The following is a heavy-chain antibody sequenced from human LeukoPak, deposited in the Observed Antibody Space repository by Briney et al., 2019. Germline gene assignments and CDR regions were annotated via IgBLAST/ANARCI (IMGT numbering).Heavy chain of an antibody. CDR3: ARELGFMSPFDP. Sequence: SVKVSCKASGGTFSSYAISWVREAPGQGLEWMGGIIPIFGTANYAQKFQGRVTITADESTSTAYMELSSLRSEDTAVYYCARELGFMSPFDPWGQGTLVTVSS. D-gene: IGHD3-16*01. CDR2: IIPIFGTA. J-gene: IGHJ5*02. CDR1: GGTFSSYA. V-gene: IGHV1-69*01.